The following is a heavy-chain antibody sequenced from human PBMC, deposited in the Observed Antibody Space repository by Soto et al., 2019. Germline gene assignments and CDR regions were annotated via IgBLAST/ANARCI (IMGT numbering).Heavy chain of an antibody. CDR2: ISSAGPTI. D-gene: IGHD3-10*01. Sequence: GGSLRLSGEASGFTFGNYDMSWIRQAPGRGLEWVSLISSAGPTIYYADSVKGRFTISRDNARSTLFLMMNNLRSEDTAVYYCARDMRFVDFHYYLDSWGQGTLVTVSS. CDR1: GFTFGNYD. V-gene: IGHV3-11*01. J-gene: IGHJ4*02. CDR3: ARDMRFVDFHYYLDS.